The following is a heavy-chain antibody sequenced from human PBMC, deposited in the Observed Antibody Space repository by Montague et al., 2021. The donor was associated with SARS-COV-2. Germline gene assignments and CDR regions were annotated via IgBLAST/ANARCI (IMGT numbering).Heavy chain of an antibody. CDR3: ARDDYVWGSYRYNGYNWFDP. Sequence: SLRLSCAASGFTFSSYSMNWVRQAPGKGLEWVSSISSSSYIYYADSVKGRFTISRDNAKNSLYLQMNSLRAEDTAVYYCARDDYVWGSYRYNGYNWFDPWGQGTLVTVSS. CDR1: GFTFSSYS. D-gene: IGHD3-16*02. CDR2: ISSSSYI. V-gene: IGHV3-21*01. J-gene: IGHJ5*02.